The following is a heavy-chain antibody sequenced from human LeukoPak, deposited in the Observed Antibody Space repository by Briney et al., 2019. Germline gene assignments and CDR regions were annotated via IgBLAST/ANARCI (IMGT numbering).Heavy chain of an antibody. CDR2: IYTSGST. D-gene: IGHD3-22*01. V-gene: IGHV4-4*07. CDR3: ARVKRATMIVDAFDI. Sequence: SETLSLTCTVSGGSISSYYWSWIRQPAGKGLEWIGRIYTSGSTNYNPSLKSRVTMSVDTSKNQFSLKLSSVTAADTAVCYCARVKRATMIVDAFDIWGQGTMVTVSS. J-gene: IGHJ3*02. CDR1: GGSISSYY.